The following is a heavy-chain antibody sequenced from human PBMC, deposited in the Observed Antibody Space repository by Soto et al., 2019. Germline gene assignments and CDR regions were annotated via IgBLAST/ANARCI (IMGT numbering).Heavy chain of an antibody. CDR2: IYYSGST. D-gene: IGHD2-15*01. CDR1: GGSISSYY. Sequence: SETLSLTCTVSGGSISSYYWSWIRRPPGKGLEWIGYIYYSGSTNYNPSLKSRVTISVDTSKNQFSLKLSSVTAADTAVYYCARDGLGYCSGGSCYREADYYYGMDVWGQGTTVTVSS. J-gene: IGHJ6*02. CDR3: ARDGLGYCSGGSCYREADYYYGMDV. V-gene: IGHV4-59*01.